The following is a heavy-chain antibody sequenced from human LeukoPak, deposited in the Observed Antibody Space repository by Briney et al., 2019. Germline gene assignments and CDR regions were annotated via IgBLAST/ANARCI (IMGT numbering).Heavy chain of an antibody. J-gene: IGHJ3*02. CDR1: GVSMSSGAFY. CDR2: IYYSGST. D-gene: IGHD4-17*01. V-gene: IGHV4-30-4*08. CDR3: ARAFPFDDYGDPDAFDI. Sequence: SETLSLTCTVSGVSMSSGAFYWSWIRQHPGQGLEWIGNIYYSGSTFYNPSLKSRVTISVDRSKNQFSLKLTSVTAADTAVYYCARAFPFDDYGDPDAFDIWGQGTMVTVSS.